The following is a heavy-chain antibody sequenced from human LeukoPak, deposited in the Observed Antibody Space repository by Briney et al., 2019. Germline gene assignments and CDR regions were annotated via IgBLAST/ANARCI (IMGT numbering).Heavy chain of an antibody. D-gene: IGHD2-8*01. CDR1: GGTFSSYA. V-gene: IGHV1-69*05. CDR2: IIPIFGTA. J-gene: IGHJ4*02. CDR3: AREVRGNGVCCHFDY. Sequence: GASVKVSCKASGGTFSSYAISWVRQAPGQGLEWMGRIIPIFGTANYAQKFQGRVTITTDESTSTAYMELSSLRSGDTAVYYCAREVRGNGVCCHFDYWGQGTLVTVSS.